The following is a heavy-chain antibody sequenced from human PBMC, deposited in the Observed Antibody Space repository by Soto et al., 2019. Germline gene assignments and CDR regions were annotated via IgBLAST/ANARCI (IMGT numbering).Heavy chain of an antibody. CDR3: ARGVFNNYVWFDP. J-gene: IGHJ5*02. CDR1: GYTFTTYP. CDR2: INAVNGKA. V-gene: IGHV1-3*01. Sequence: GASVKVSCKASGYTFTTYPIHWVRQAPGQRLEWMGWINAVNGKAKYSRNFQDRVTITRDTSATTAYMELSSLRSEDTAVYYCARGVFNNYVWFDPWGQGTLVTVSS. D-gene: IGHD4-4*01.